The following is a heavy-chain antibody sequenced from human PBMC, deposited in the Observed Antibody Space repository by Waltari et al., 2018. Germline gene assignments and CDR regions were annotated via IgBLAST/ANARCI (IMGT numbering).Heavy chain of an antibody. J-gene: IGHJ4*02. CDR2: INHSGST. Sequence: QVQLQQWGAGLLKPSETLSLTCAVYGGSFSGYYWSWLRQPPGKGLEWIGEINHSGSTNYNPSLKSRVTISVDTSKNQFSLKLSSVTAADTAVYYCARGVYGSGSYNLFDYWGQGTLVTVSS. V-gene: IGHV4-34*01. CDR1: GGSFSGYY. CDR3: ARGVYGSGSYNLFDY. D-gene: IGHD3-10*01.